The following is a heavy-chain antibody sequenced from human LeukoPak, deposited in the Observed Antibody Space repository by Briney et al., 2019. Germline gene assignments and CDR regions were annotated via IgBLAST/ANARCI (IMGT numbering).Heavy chain of an antibody. CDR3: AKVISVATGKYYFDY. Sequence: GASVKVSCKACGYIFTSYGISWVRQGPGQGLEWMGWISIYNGKTNYAQKFRGRVTMTTDTSTSTAFMELRSLRSDDTAVYYCAKVISVATGKYYFDYWGQGTLVTVSS. D-gene: IGHD5-12*01. CDR1: GYIFTSYG. V-gene: IGHV1-18*01. CDR2: ISIYNGKT. J-gene: IGHJ4*02.